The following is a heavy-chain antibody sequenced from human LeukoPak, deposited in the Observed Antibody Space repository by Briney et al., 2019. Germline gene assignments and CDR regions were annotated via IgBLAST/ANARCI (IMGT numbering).Heavy chain of an antibody. V-gene: IGHV1-2*02. J-gene: IGHJ4*02. CDR1: GYTFTVYY. D-gene: IGHD6-19*01. CDR3: ASGGEKYSSGWYGDY. Sequence: GASVKVSCKASGYTFTVYYMHWVRQAPGQGLEWMGWINPNSGGTKYAQKFQGRVTMTRDTPISTAYMELSKLTSDEKAVYYCASGGEKYSSGWYGDYWRRGTLVTDS. CDR2: INPNSGGT.